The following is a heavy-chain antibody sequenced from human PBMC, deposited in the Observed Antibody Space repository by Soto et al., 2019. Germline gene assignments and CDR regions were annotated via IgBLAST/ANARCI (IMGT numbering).Heavy chain of an antibody. CDR2: ISYDGSNK. J-gene: IGHJ6*02. Sequence: PGGSLRLSCAASGFTFSSYGMHWVRQAPGKGLEWVAVISYDGSNKYYADSVKGRFTISRDNSKNTLYLQMNSLRAEDTAVYYCAKKVALFDWLTFISNYYSYYGMDVWGHGTTVTVSS. D-gene: IGHD3-9*01. V-gene: IGHV3-30*18. CDR3: AKKVALFDWLTFISNYYSYYGMDV. CDR1: GFTFSSYG.